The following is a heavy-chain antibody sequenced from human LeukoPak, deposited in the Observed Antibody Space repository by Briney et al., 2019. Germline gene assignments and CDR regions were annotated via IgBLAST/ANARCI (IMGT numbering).Heavy chain of an antibody. V-gene: IGHV5-51*07. D-gene: IGHD3-9*01. Sequence: GESLKISCKGSGYSFTSCWIGWVHQMPGKGLEWMGIIYPGDSDTRYSPSFQGQVTISADKSISTAYLQWSSPKASDTAMYYCARHLGFFLTGHNWFDPWGQGTLVTVSS. CDR1: GYSFTSCW. CDR3: ARHLGFFLTGHNWFDP. CDR2: IYPGDSDT. J-gene: IGHJ5*02.